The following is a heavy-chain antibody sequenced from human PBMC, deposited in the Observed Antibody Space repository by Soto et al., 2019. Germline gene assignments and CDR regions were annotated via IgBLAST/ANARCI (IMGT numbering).Heavy chain of an antibody. Sequence: PWGSLRLSCLGSVFTFSSYWMSWVRQAPGKGLEWVAIIKEDGSEKYYVDSVKGRFTISRDNAKNSLYLQMNSLRAEDTAVYYCARDQPGPTSYWGQGTLVTVSS. CDR3: ARDQPGPTSY. CDR1: VFTFSSYW. CDR2: IKEDGSEK. V-gene: IGHV3-7*01. J-gene: IGHJ4*02.